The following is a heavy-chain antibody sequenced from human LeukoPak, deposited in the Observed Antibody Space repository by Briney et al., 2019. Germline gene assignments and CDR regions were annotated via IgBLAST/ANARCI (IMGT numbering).Heavy chain of an antibody. V-gene: IGHV3-48*01. Sequence: GGSLRLSCAASGFMFGGYSMDWVRQAPGKGLEWVSYIKSSGDDTYYTDSVKGRFTISRDNAKNLLYLQMNSLRVEDTAVYYCVRGRPGYHFDYWGQGTLVTVSS. CDR1: GFMFGGYS. D-gene: IGHD5-18*01. CDR2: IKSSGDDT. J-gene: IGHJ4*02. CDR3: VRGRPGYHFDY.